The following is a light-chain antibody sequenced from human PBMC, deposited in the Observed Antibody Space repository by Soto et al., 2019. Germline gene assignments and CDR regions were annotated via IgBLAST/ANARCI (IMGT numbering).Light chain of an antibody. CDR2: DVS. Sequence: QSALTQPASVSGSPGQSITISCTGTSSDVGGYNYVSWYQQHPGKAPKLMIYDVSNRPSGVYHRFSGSKSGNTASLTISGRQAEDEADYYCSSYTSSSTLVFGGGTKVTVL. CDR3: SSYTSSSTLV. V-gene: IGLV2-14*01. CDR1: SSDVGGYNY. J-gene: IGLJ2*01.